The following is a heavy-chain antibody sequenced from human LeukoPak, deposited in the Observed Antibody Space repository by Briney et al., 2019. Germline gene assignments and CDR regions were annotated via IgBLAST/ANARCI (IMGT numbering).Heavy chain of an antibody. CDR3: ARSQPGPTYGPFDY. D-gene: IGHD1-14*01. V-gene: IGHV3-48*03. CDR2: ISTSGTTI. J-gene: IGHJ4*02. CDR1: GLTFSSYE. Sequence: GGSLRLSCADSGLTFSSYEMNWVRQAPGKGLEWISYISTSGTTIYYADSVKGRYTISRDNARTSLYLQMNSLRVEDTAVYYCARSQPGPTYGPFDYWDQGTLVTVSS.